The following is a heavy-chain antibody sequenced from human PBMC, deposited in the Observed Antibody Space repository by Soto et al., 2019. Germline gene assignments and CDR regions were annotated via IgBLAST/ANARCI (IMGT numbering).Heavy chain of an antibody. CDR2: ISGSGGST. Sequence: LRLSCEASGFSFSGHGMSWVRQAPGKGLGWVSAISGSGGSTYYADSVKGRFTISRDNSKNTLYLQMNSLRAEDTAVYYCAKFDSSGYYDYWGQGTLVTVSS. CDR3: AKFDSSGYYDY. CDR1: GFSFSGHG. D-gene: IGHD3-22*01. J-gene: IGHJ4*02. V-gene: IGHV3-23*01.